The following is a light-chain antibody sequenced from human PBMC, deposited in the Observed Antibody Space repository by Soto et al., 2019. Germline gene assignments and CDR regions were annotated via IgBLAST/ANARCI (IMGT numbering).Light chain of an antibody. CDR2: GAS. CDR1: QNITTY. V-gene: IGKV1-39*01. Sequence: DILMTQSPSSLSASVGDRVNIPCRASQNITTYLNWYQQKPGKAPKLLIYGASILQSGVPSRFSGSGAGTDFTLTISGLQPEDFATYYCQQSYSNLTWTFGQGTKVEIK. J-gene: IGKJ1*01. CDR3: QQSYSNLTWT.